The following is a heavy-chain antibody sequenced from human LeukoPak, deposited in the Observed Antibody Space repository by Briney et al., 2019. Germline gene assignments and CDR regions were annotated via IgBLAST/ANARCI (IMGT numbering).Heavy chain of an antibody. J-gene: IGHJ6*03. CDR1: GESFSGYY. CDR3: ANLVPAARKGARYYMDV. Sequence: KPSETLSLACAVYGESFSGYYWSWIPQPPGKGLEWIGEINYSGSTNDKPSLKSRVTISVDTSKNQYSLKLSFVTAADTAVYYCANLVPAARKGARYYMDVWGKGTTVTISS. V-gene: IGHV4-34*01. D-gene: IGHD2-2*01. CDR2: INYSGST.